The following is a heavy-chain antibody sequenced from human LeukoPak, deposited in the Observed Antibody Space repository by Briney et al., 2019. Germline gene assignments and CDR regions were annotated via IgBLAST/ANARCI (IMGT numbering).Heavy chain of an antibody. CDR2: IIPIFGTA. CDR1: GGTFSSYA. D-gene: IGHD3-16*01. J-gene: IGHJ4*02. V-gene: IGHV1-69*13. CDR3: ARARRDEWDRRLEYDY. Sequence: SVKVCCKASGGTFSSYAISWVRQAPGQGLEWMGGIIPIFGTANYAQKFQGRVTITADESTSTAYMELSSLRSEDTAVYYCARARRDEWDRRLEYDYWGQGTLVTVSS.